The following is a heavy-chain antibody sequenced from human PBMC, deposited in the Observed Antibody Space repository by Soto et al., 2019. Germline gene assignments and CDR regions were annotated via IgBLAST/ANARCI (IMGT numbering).Heavy chain of an antibody. CDR3: VRFASGWQYYYVDF. V-gene: IGHV4-34*01. CDR1: GGAFSTYF. CDR2: INHSGST. Sequence: QVQLQQWGAGLLKPSETLSLTCAVYGGAFSTYFWSWIRQPPGKGLEWIGEINHSGSTNYTPSLTRRATLSVDTSTNQVSLKLTSVTAADTAVYYCVRFASGWQYYYVDFWGRGTPVTVSS. J-gene: IGHJ2*01. D-gene: IGHD6-19*01.